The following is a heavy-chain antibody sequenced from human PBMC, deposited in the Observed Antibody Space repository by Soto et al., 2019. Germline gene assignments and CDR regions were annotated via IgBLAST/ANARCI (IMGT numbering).Heavy chain of an antibody. CDR1: GFTFSSYG. CDR2: ISYDGSNK. CDR3: AKDVVVGATTGLGDHYYYYGMDV. V-gene: IGHV3-30*18. Sequence: QVQLVESGGGVVQPGRSLRLSCAASGFTFSSYGMHWVRQAPGKGLEWVAVISYDGSNKYYADSVKGRFTISRDNSKNTLYLQMNSLRAEDTAVYYCAKDVVVGATTGLGDHYYYYGMDVWGQGTTVTVSS. D-gene: IGHD1-26*01. J-gene: IGHJ6*02.